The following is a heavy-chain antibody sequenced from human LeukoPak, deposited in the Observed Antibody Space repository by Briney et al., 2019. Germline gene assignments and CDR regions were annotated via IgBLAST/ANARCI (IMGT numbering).Heavy chain of an antibody. V-gene: IGHV4-59*01. CDR2: IYYSGST. CDR3: ARRSKYYYDSSGYFFDY. Sequence: SETLSLTCTVSGGSISSYYWNWIRQPPGKGLEWMGYIYYSGSTNYNPSLKSRVTISVDTSKNQFSLKLSSVTAADTAVYYCARRSKYYYDSSGYFFDYWGQGTLVTVSS. CDR1: GGSISSYY. J-gene: IGHJ4*02. D-gene: IGHD3-22*01.